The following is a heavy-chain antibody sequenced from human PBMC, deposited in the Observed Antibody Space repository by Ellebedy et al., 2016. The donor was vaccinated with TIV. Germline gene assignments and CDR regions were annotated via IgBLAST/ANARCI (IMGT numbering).Heavy chain of an antibody. CDR2: IIPIFGTA. CDR3: ARDLLADCSGGSCLGDY. V-gene: IGHV1-69*06. Sequence: SVKVSXXASGGTFSSYAISWVRQAPGQGLEWMGGIIPIFGTANYAQKFQGRVTITADKSTSTAYMELSSLRSEDTAVYYCARDLLADCSGGSCLGDYWGQGTLVTVSS. D-gene: IGHD2-15*01. J-gene: IGHJ4*02. CDR1: GGTFSSYA.